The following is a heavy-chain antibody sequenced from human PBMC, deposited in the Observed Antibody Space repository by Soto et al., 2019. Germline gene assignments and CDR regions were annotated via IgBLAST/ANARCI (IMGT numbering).Heavy chain of an antibody. V-gene: IGHV1-2*02. Sequence: QVQLMQSGAEVKRPGASVKVSCKASGYTFTGYYLHWVRQAPGQGLEWMGWIDANSGGTNYAQKFQGRVAMTRDTSISAAYMELSRLRSDDTAVYYCARGYCSGGTCYPPASSHDSWGQGTLVTVSS. CDR3: ARGYCSGGTCYPPASSHDS. CDR2: IDANSGGT. J-gene: IGHJ4*02. D-gene: IGHD2-15*01. CDR1: GYTFTGYY.